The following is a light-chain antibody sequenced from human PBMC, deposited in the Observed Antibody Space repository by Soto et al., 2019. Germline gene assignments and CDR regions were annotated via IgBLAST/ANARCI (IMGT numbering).Light chain of an antibody. CDR3: EQYDSYVT. Sequence: DIQMTQSPSTLSASVGDRVTITCRASQSIGIWLAWYQQKPGKAHKLLVYKASSLKSEVPSRFSSSGLGTDFTLTISSLQRDGFATYYCEQYDSYVTFGQGTKLEIK. J-gene: IGKJ2*01. V-gene: IGKV1-5*03. CDR1: QSIGIW. CDR2: KAS.